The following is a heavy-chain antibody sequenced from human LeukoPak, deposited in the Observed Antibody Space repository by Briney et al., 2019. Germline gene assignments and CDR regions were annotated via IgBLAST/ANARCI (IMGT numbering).Heavy chain of an antibody. Sequence: GSLRLSCAASGFTFSNYWMGWVRQPPGKGLEWIGSIYYSGSTYYNPSLKSRVTISVDTSKNQFSLKLSSVTAADTAVYYCARNPITMVRGVIITDNWFDPWGQGTLVTVSS. D-gene: IGHD3-10*01. V-gene: IGHV4-39*01. CDR3: ARNPITMVRGVIITDNWFDP. CDR1: GFTFSNYW. CDR2: IYYSGST. J-gene: IGHJ5*02.